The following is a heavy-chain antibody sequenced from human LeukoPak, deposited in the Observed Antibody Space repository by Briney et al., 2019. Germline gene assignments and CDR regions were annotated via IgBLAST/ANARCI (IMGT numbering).Heavy chain of an antibody. V-gene: IGHV3-48*01. CDR3: ARAENYDFWSGYYNEPFDY. J-gene: IGHJ4*02. CDR1: GFTFSSYS. CDR2: ISSSSSTI. Sequence: GGSLRLSCAASGFTFSSYSMNWVRQAPGKGLEWVSYISSSSSTIYYADSVKGRFTISRDNAKNSLYLQMNSLRAEDTAVYYCARAENYDFWSGYYNEPFDYWGQGTLVTVSS. D-gene: IGHD3-3*01.